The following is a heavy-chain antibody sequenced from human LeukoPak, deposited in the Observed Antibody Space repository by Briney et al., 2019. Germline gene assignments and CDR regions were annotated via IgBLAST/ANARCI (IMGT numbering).Heavy chain of an antibody. CDR3: ARGGRYGSAQYYFDY. CDR2: IYYSGST. CDR1: GGSISSYY. D-gene: IGHD3-10*01. Sequence: PSETLSLTCTVSGGSISSYYWSWIRQPPGKGLEWIGYIYYSGSTNYNPSLKSRVTISVDTSKNQFSLKLSSVTAADTAVYYCARGGRYGSAQYYFDYWGQGTLVTVSS. J-gene: IGHJ4*02. V-gene: IGHV4-59*08.